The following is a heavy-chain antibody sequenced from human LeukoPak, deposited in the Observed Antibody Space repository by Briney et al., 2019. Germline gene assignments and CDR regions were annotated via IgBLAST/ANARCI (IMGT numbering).Heavy chain of an antibody. V-gene: IGHV3-53*01. Sequence: GGSLRLSCAASGFRFNTYWMSWVRQAPGKGLEWVSVIYSGGSTYYADSVKGRFTISRDNSKNTLYLQMNSLRAEDTAVYYCARDSSYDYWGQGTLVTVSS. J-gene: IGHJ4*02. CDR3: ARDSSYDY. CDR1: GFRFNTYW. CDR2: IYSGGST.